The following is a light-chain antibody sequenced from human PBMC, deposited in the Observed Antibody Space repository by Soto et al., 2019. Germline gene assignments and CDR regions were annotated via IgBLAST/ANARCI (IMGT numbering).Light chain of an antibody. J-gene: IGKJ5*01. CDR2: AAS. CDR3: QQYYSYPTIT. Sequence: AIRMTQSPSSLSASTGDRVTITCRASQGISSYLAWYQQKPGKAPKLLIYAASNLQSGVPSRFSGSGSGTDFTLTISCLQSEDFATYYCQQYYSYPTITFGQGTRLEIK. CDR1: QGISSY. V-gene: IGKV1-8*01.